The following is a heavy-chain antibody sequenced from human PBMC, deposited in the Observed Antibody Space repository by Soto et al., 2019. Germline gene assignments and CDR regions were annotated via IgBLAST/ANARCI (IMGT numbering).Heavy chain of an antibody. CDR1: GGSIRSSSDY. V-gene: IGHV4-39*01. D-gene: IGHD3-9*01. Sequence: QLQLQESGPGLVKPSETLSLTCTVSGGSIRSSSDYWGWIRQPPGKGLEWIGRINHRGSTYSNPSLESRVAMAVDTAKNQVSLKLSSVTAADTAVYYCARPSGDILTGFYDWGQGSLVTVSS. J-gene: IGHJ4*02. CDR3: ARPSGDILTGFYD. CDR2: INHRGST.